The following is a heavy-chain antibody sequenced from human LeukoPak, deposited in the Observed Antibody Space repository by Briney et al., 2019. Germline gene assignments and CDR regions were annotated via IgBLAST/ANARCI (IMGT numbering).Heavy chain of an antibody. CDR1: GGSISSSSYY. V-gene: IGHV4-39*07. CDR2: IYYSGST. J-gene: IGHJ4*02. Sequence: SETLSLTCTVSGGSISSSSYYWGWIRQPPGKGLEWIGSIYYSGSTYYNPSLKSRVTISVDTPKNQFSLKLSSVTAADTAVYYCARVGYGVLDYWGQGTLVTVSS. CDR3: ARVGYGVLDY. D-gene: IGHD5-12*01.